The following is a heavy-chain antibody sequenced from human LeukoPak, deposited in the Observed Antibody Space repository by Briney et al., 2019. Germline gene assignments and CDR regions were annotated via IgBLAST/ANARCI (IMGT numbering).Heavy chain of an antibody. Sequence: GGSLRLSCAASGFTFSSYGMNWVRQTPGRGLEWVAFIRYDGNTKYYADSVKGRFTISRDNSKNTLHLQMNSLRAEDTAVYHCAKSSSENYYYMDVWGKGTTVTVSS. J-gene: IGHJ6*03. D-gene: IGHD6-6*01. V-gene: IGHV3-30*02. CDR1: GFTFSSYG. CDR2: IRYDGNTK. CDR3: AKSSSENYYYMDV.